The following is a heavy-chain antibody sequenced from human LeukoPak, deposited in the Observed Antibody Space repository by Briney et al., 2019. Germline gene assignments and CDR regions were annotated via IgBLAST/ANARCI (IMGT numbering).Heavy chain of an antibody. CDR1: GGTFSSYA. CDR3: ARVHITMIVVVTRGWFDP. CDR2: IIPIFGTA. D-gene: IGHD3-22*01. J-gene: IGHJ5*02. V-gene: IGHV1-69*01. Sequence: ASVKVSCKASGGTFSSYAISWVRQAPGQGLEWMGGIIPIFGTANYAQKFQGRVTITADESTSTAYMELSRLRSEDTAVYSCARVHITMIVVVTRGWFDPWGQGTLVTVSS.